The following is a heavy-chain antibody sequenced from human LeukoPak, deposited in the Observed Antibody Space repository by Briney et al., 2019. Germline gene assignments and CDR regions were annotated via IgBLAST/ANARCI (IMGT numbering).Heavy chain of an antibody. CDR1: GGSISSYY. D-gene: IGHD6-19*01. CDR2: IYTSGST. Sequence: SETLSLTCTVSGGSISSYYWGWIRQPAGKGLEWIGRIYTSGSTNYNPSLKSRVTMSVDTSKNQFSLKLSSVTAADTAVYYCARDGQWLVQRYNWFDPWGQGTLVTVSS. J-gene: IGHJ5*02. CDR3: ARDGQWLVQRYNWFDP. V-gene: IGHV4-4*07.